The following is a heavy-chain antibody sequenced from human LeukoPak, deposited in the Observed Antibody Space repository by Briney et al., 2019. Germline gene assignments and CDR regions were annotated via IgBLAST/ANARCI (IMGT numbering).Heavy chain of an antibody. D-gene: IGHD2-15*01. CDR3: ARAVVVVAATAYYYYGMDV. J-gene: IGHJ6*02. CDR1: GFTFSSYS. CDR2: ISSSSSYI. Sequence: GGPLRLSCAASGFTFSSYSMNWVRQAPGKGLEWVSSISSSSSYIYYADSVKGRFTISRDNAKNSLYLQMNSLRAEDTAVYYCARAVVVVAATAYYYYGMDVWGQGTTVTVSS. V-gene: IGHV3-21*01.